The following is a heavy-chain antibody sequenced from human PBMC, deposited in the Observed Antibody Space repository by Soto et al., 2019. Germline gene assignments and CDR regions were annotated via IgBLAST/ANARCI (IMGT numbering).Heavy chain of an antibody. J-gene: IGHJ6*02. Sequence: GGSLRLSCAASGFTFSSYGMHWVRQAPGKGLEWVAVIWYDGSNKYYVDSVKGRFTISRDNSKNTLYLQMNSLRAEDTAVYYCAREPTSYYYDSSGFGAYYYYGMDVWGQGTTVTVSS. CDR3: AREPTSYYYDSSGFGAYYYYGMDV. CDR1: GFTFSSYG. D-gene: IGHD3-22*01. V-gene: IGHV3-33*01. CDR2: IWYDGSNK.